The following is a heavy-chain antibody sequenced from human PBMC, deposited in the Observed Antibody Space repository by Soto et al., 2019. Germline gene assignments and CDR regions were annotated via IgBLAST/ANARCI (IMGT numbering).Heavy chain of an antibody. CDR2: ISGSGGST. CDR3: AKGGPVTSGDYNIFDF. J-gene: IGHJ4*02. Sequence: EVQLLESGGGLVQPGGSLRLSCAASGFTFSSYAMSWVRQAPGKGLEWVSAISGSGGSTYYADSVKGRFTILSDTSNKTLYLQMNSLRAVDTAVYYCAKGGPVTSGDYNIFDFWGQGTLVTVSS. CDR1: GFTFSSYA. D-gene: IGHD3-22*01. V-gene: IGHV3-23*01.